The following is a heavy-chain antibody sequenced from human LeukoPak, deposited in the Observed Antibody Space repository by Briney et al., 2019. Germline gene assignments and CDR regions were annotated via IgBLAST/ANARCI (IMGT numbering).Heavy chain of an antibody. CDR3: ARVDHVLRYFDWLPRDRVENWFDP. V-gene: IGHV1-8*01. CDR2: MNPNSGNT. J-gene: IGHJ5*02. Sequence: ASVKVSCKASGYTFTSYDINWVRQATGQGLEWMGWMNPNSGNTGYAQKFQGRVTMTRNTSISTAYMELSSLRSEDAAVYYCARVDHVLRYFDWLPRDRVENWFDPWGQGTLVTVSS. D-gene: IGHD3-9*01. CDR1: GYTFTSYD.